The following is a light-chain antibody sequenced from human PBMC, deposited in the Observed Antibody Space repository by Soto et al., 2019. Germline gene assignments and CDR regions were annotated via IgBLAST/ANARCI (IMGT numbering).Light chain of an antibody. Sequence: EIVLTQSPATLSLSPGERATLSCRASQSVGNSLGWYQQKVGQAPRLLISDASNRATGIPARYSGSGSGTDFTVTISSLEPEDSAIYYCQQRRNWPPITFGQGTRLDI. V-gene: IGKV3-11*01. CDR1: QSVGNS. CDR3: QQRRNWPPIT. CDR2: DAS. J-gene: IGKJ5*01.